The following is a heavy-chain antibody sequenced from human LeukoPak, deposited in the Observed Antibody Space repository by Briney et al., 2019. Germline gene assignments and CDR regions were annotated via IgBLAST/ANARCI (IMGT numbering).Heavy chain of an antibody. CDR3: ARGPGATLYNWFDP. J-gene: IGHJ5*02. D-gene: IGHD1-26*01. CDR1: GGTFSSYA. Sequence: SVKVSCRASGGTFSSYAISWVRQAPGQGLEWMGGIIPIFGTANYAQKFQGRVTITTDESTSTAYMELSSLRSEDTAVYYCARGPGATLYNWFDPWGQGTLVTVSS. CDR2: IIPIFGTA. V-gene: IGHV1-69*05.